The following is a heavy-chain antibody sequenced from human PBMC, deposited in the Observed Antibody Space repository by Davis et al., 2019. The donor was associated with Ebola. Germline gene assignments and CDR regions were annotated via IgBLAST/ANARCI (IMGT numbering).Heavy chain of an antibody. Sequence: GESLKISCKGSGYGFTNYWIGWVRQMPGKGHEWMGFIFPDDSDATYSPSFQGQVTFSVDKSIRTAYLHWNSLKASDTATYYCARQGTTSWDSWGQGTLVTVSS. CDR1: GYGFTNYW. CDR3: ARQGTTSWDS. CDR2: IFPDDSDA. V-gene: IGHV5-51*01. J-gene: IGHJ4*02. D-gene: IGHD2-2*01.